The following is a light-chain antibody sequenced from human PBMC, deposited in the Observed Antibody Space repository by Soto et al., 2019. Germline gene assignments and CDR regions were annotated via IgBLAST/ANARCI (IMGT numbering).Light chain of an antibody. CDR1: QDVSGTY. V-gene: IGKV3-20*01. CDR3: QQYGSAPLT. J-gene: IGKJ4*01. Sequence: PGESATVSCRASQDVSGTYLIWLQQKPGQAPRLLIYGASSRATGIPDRFTGSGSVRDFTLSINRLEPEDFALYYCQQYGSAPLTFGGGTKVEIK. CDR2: GAS.